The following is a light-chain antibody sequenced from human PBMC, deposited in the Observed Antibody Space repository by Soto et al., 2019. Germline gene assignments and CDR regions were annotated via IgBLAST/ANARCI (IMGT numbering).Light chain of an antibody. CDR2: SAS. V-gene: IGKV1-9*01. CDR1: QALSNY. Sequence: DMQMTQSPSVLSASVGDTFTSTCLASQALSNYLAWYQKKPGKAPDLLIYSASTLQSGVPSRLRGSGYETELSLTIRALKHEDFETYYCQQLNSYTLTFGGGTKVDIK. J-gene: IGKJ4*01. CDR3: QQLNSYTLT.